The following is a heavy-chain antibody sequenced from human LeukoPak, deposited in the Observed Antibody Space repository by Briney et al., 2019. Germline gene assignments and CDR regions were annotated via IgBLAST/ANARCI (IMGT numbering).Heavy chain of an antibody. Sequence: KPSETLSLTCTVSGGSVSSGSYYWSWIRQPPGKGLEWIGYIYYSGSTNYNPSLKSRVTISVDTSKNQFSLKLSSVTAADTAVYYCARAKWEPYYFDYWGQGTLVTVSS. D-gene: IGHD1-26*01. CDR3: ARAKWEPYYFDY. J-gene: IGHJ4*02. CDR1: GGSVSSGSYY. CDR2: IYYSGST. V-gene: IGHV4-61*01.